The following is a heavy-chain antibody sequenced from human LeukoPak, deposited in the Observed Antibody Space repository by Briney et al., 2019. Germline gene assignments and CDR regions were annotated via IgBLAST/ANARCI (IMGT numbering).Heavy chain of an antibody. V-gene: IGHV3-23*01. CDR1: GFTFSSYA. J-gene: IGHJ4*02. D-gene: IGHD3-9*01. CDR3: AESGGRLRYFDWLFPN. Sequence: PGGSLRHSCAASGFTFSSYAMSWVRQAPGKGLEWVSAISGSGGSTYYADSVKGRFTISRDNSKNTLYLQMNSLRAEDTAVYYCAESGGRLRYFDWLFPNWGQGTLVTVSS. CDR2: ISGSGGST.